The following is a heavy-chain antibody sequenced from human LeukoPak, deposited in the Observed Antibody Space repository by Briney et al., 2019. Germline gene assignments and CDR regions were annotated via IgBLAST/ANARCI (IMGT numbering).Heavy chain of an antibody. V-gene: IGHV3-66*01. CDR2: VYSGGTT. D-gene: IGHD5-24*01. CDR3: ARGPGRWLRFDY. CDR1: GFTVSSNY. J-gene: IGHJ4*02. Sequence: PGGSLRLSCAASGFTVSSNYMSWVRQAPGKGLEWVSVVYSGGTTYYADSVKGRFTISRDNSKNTLYLQMNSLRAEDTAVYYCARGPGRWLRFDYWGQGTLVTVSS.